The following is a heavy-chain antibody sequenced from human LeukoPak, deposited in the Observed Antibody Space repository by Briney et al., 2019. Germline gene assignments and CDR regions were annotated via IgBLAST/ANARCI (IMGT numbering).Heavy chain of an antibody. CDR3: VRDGSSWSNWFDP. J-gene: IGHJ5*02. Sequence: GGSLRLSCAVSGFTFSSYWMHWVRQAPGKGLVWVSRINSDGSSTSYADSVKGRFTISRDNAKNTLYLQMNSLRAEDTAVYYCVRDGSSWSNWFDPWGQGTLVTVSS. V-gene: IGHV3-74*01. D-gene: IGHD6-13*01. CDR2: INSDGSST. CDR1: GFTFSSYW.